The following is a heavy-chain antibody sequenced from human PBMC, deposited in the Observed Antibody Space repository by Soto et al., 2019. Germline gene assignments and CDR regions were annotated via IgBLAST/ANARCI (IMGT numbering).Heavy chain of an antibody. CDR1: GGSISSGGYS. D-gene: IGHD2-8*02. J-gene: IGHJ4*02. V-gene: IGHV4-30-2*01. Sequence: PSECLSLTCAVSGGSISSGGYSWSWTRQPPGKGLEWIGYIYHSGSTNYNPSLKSRVTISVDTSKNQFSLKLTSVTAADTAVYYCARDKITGLFDYWGQGTLVTVSS. CDR3: ARDKITGLFDY. CDR2: IYHSGST.